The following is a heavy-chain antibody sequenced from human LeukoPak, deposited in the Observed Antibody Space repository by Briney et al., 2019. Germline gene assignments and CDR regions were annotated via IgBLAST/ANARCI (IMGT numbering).Heavy chain of an antibody. V-gene: IGHV4-59*01. CDR3: ARSLKSNSRDAFDI. Sequence: SETLSLTCTVSGDSISSYYWSWIRQPPGKRLEWIGQMYYSGSAKYNPSLRSRATTSVDTSKNQFSLKLSSVTAADTAVYYCARSLKSNSRDAFDIWGQGTMVTVSS. J-gene: IGHJ3*02. D-gene: IGHD2/OR15-2a*01. CDR2: MYYSGSA. CDR1: GDSISSYY.